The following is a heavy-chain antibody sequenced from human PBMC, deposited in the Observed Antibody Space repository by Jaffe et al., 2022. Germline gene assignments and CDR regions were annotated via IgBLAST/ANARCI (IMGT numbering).Heavy chain of an antibody. CDR1: GFTFDDYA. Sequence: EVQLVESGGGLVQPGRSLRLSCAASGFTFDDYAMHWVRQAPGKGLEWVSGISWNSGSIGYADSVKGRFTISRDNAKNSLYLQMNSLRAEDTALYYCAKDTLAYGDYGGGAFDIWGQGTMVTVSS. V-gene: IGHV3-9*01. D-gene: IGHD4-17*01. CDR3: AKDTLAYGDYGGGAFDI. CDR2: ISWNSGSI. J-gene: IGHJ3*02.